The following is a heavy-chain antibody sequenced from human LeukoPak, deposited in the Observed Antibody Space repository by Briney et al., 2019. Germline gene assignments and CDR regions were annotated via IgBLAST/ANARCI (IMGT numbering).Heavy chain of an antibody. CDR2: ISSSSSYI. CDR3: ARALYGDYSPFDY. J-gene: IGHJ4*02. Sequence: GGSLRLSCAASGFTFSSYSMNWVRQAPGKGLEWVSSISSSSSYIYYADSVKGRFTISRDNAKNSLYLQMNSLRAEDTAVYYCARALYGDYSPFDYWGQGTLVTVSS. D-gene: IGHD4-17*01. V-gene: IGHV3-21*01. CDR1: GFTFSSYS.